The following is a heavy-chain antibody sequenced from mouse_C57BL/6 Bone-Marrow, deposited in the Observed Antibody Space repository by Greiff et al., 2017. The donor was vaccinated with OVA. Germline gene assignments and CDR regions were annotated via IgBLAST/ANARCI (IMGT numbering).Heavy chain of an antibody. J-gene: IGHJ1*03. CDR2: IDPETGGT. V-gene: IGHV1-15*01. CDR3: TRILWEWYFDV. Sequence: QVQLKESGAELVRPGASVTLSCKASGYTFTDYEMHWVKQTPVHGLEWIGAIDPETGGTAYNQKFKGKAILTADKSSSTAYMELRSLTSEDSAVYYCTRILWEWYFDVWGTGTTVTVSS. CDR1: GYTFTDYE. D-gene: IGHD1-1*02.